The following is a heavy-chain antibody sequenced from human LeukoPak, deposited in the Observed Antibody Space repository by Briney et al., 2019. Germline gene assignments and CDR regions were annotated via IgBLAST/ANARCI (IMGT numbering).Heavy chain of an antibody. CDR1: GGSISSYY. CDR2: IYTSGST. CDR3: ARLIAAAGANYVYY. V-gene: IGHV4-4*07. J-gene: IGHJ4*02. D-gene: IGHD6-13*01. Sequence: SETLSLTCTVSGGSISSYYWSWIRQPAGKGLEWIGRIYTSGSTNYNPSLKSRVTMSVDTSKNQFSLKLSSVTAADTAVYYCARLIAAAGANYVYYWGQGTLVTVSS.